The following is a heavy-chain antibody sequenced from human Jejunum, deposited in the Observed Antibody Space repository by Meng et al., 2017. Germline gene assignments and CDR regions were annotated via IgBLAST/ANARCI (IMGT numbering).Heavy chain of an antibody. D-gene: IGHD5-18*01. CDR2: LNQDGSAK. Sequence: GESLKISCAASGFAFSGNWMTWVRQGPGKGLEWVACLNQDGSAKYYLDSVKGRFTISRDNVKNSLYLQMNSLRAADTAVYYCATVGDGYIYESRGSWGQGTRVTVSS. J-gene: IGHJ5*02. CDR3: ATVGDGYIYESRGS. V-gene: IGHV3-7*01. CDR1: GFAFSGNW.